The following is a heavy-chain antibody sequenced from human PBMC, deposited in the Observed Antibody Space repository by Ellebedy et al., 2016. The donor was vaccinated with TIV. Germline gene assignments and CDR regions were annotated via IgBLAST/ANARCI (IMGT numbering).Heavy chain of an antibody. J-gene: IGHJ6*02. CDR3: ARSKTGSGFFGADIYYYGMDV. V-gene: IGHV5-51*01. CDR1: GYSFTSYW. Sequence: GESLKISXKGSGYSFTSYWIGWVRQMPGKGLEWMGIIYPGDSDTRYSPSFQGQVTISADKSISTAYLQWSSLKASDTAMYYCARSKTGSGFFGADIYYYGMDVWGQGTTVTVSS. D-gene: IGHD7-27*01. CDR2: IYPGDSDT.